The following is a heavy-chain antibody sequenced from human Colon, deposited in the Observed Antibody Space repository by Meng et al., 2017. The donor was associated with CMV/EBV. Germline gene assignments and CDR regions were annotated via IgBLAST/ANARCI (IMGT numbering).Heavy chain of an antibody. V-gene: IGHV4-34*01. CDR2: INHSGST. D-gene: IGHD6-13*01. CDR3: ARGFSSSWYVIWFDP. J-gene: IGHJ5*02. Sequence: VNGGSFSGYYWSWIRQPPGKGLEWIGEINHSGSTTYNPSLKSRVTISVDTSKNQFSLKLSSVTAADTAVYYCARGFSSSWYVIWFDPWGQGTLVTVSS. CDR1: GGSFSGYY.